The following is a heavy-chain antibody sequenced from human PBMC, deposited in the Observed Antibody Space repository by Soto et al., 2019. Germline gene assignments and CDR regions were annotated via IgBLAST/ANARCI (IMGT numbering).Heavy chain of an antibody. J-gene: IGHJ5*02. CDR3: ARDRLRGYDSSGFYS. CDR2: INPYNGNR. V-gene: IGHV1-18*01. D-gene: IGHD3-22*01. CDR1: GYSFRSYG. Sequence: QVQLVQSGGELRKPGASVKVSCEASGYSFRSYGINWVRQAPGQGLEWKGWINPYNGNRNYAQKFEDRITMTTDTSTNTVYMELRSLRSDDTAVYYCARDRLRGYDSSGFYSWGQGTLVIVSS.